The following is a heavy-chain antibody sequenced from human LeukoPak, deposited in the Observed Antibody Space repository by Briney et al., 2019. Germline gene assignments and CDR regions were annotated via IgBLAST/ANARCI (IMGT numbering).Heavy chain of an antibody. V-gene: IGHV3-15*01. CDR1: GFTFTNAW. J-gene: IGHJ4*02. CDR2: FKSRAYGGTT. CDR3: IAGTGYSDFDY. Sequence: GGSLRLSCAASGFTFTNAWVSWVRQATGKALEWVGRFKSRAYGGTTDYAAHVKGRFTISRDDSKKTLCLEMNSLKTEDTAVYYCIAGTGYSDFDYWGQGTLVTVSS. D-gene: IGHD5-18*01.